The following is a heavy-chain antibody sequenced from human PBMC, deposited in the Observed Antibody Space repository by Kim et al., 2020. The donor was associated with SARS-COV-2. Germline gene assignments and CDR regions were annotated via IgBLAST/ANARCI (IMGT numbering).Heavy chain of an antibody. V-gene: IGHV4-4*02. J-gene: IGHJ6*02. Sequence: SETLSLTCAVSGGSITSIIRWNWVRQPPGKGLEWIGEIFHNGDTNYNPSLKSRVTMSVDKSNNEFSLRLDSVTAADTAVYFCARAFSVAVAGTYYYVMDVWGPGTTVTVSS. D-gene: IGHD6-19*01. CDR1: GGSITSIIR. CDR2: IFHNGDT. CDR3: ARAFSVAVAGTYYYVMDV.